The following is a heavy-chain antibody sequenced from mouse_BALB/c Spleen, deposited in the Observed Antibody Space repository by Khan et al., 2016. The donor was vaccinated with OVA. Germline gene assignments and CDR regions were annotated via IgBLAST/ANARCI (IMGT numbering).Heavy chain of an antibody. V-gene: IGHV1-77*01. CDR2: ISPGSGAT. CDR3: ARRNYFGYTFAY. J-gene: IGHJ3*01. Sequence: QVQLQQSGVELARPGASVKLSCKASGYTFTDYYINWVKQRTGQGLEWIGEISPGSGATYYNEKFKGKATLTADKSSSPVYMTLSSLTAGASAVYCGARRNYFGYTFAYWGQGTLVTVSA. D-gene: IGHD1-2*01. CDR1: GYTFTDYY.